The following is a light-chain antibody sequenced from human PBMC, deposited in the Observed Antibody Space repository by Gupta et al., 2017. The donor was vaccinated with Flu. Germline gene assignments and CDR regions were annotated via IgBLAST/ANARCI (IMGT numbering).Light chain of an antibody. CDR3: QHYNTYPWT. Sequence: PSTLSASVGDRVTITCRASQTISSWLAWYQQRPGKAPNLLIYKASTLESGVPSRFSGSGSGTXFILTIXSLQPDDFATYYCQHYNTYPWTFGXGTKVEVK. V-gene: IGKV1-5*03. CDR2: KAS. J-gene: IGKJ1*01. CDR1: QTISSW.